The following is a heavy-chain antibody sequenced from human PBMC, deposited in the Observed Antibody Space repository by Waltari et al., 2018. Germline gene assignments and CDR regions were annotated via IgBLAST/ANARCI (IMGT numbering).Heavy chain of an antibody. V-gene: IGHV3-15*01. D-gene: IGHD2-2*01. Sequence: EVQLVESGAGLVQPGGSLRLSCAASGFTFSNSWMSWVRQAPGKGLEWVARIKGKADGETADYAASVKGRFTISRDDSKNTLYLQMNSLKTDDTAVYYCTTVYCSSTYCSSAYFDYWGQGVLVTVSS. CDR2: IKGKADGETA. J-gene: IGHJ4*02. CDR1: GFTFSNSW. CDR3: TTVYCSSTYCSSAYFDY.